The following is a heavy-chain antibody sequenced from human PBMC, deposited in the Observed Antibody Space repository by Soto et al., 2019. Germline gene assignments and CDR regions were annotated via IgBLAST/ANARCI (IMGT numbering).Heavy chain of an antibody. CDR1: GFTLSTYA. CDR3: GREQNSGYYRTADY. CDR2: ISDDGSRT. V-gene: IGHV3-30-3*01. J-gene: IGHJ4*02. Sequence: QVQVVESGGGVVQPGRSLRLSCAASGFTLSTYAMHWVRQAPGKGLEGLAVISDDGSRTHYAGSMEGRFTISRDTSKNTLYLQMNSLRPEDAAVYFCGREQNSGYYRTADYWGQGTLVTVSS. D-gene: IGHD3-22*01.